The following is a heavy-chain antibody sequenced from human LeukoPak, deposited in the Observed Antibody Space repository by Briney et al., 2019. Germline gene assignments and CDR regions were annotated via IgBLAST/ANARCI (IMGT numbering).Heavy chain of an antibody. D-gene: IGHD6-6*01. V-gene: IGHV1-18*01. CDR1: GYTFTSYG. Sequence: ASVKVSCKASGYTFTSYGISWVRQAPGQGLEWMGWISAYNGNTNYAQKLQGRVTMTTDTSTSTAYMELRSLRSDDTAVYYCARDIVAARRDNWFDPWGQGTLDTVSS. CDR3: ARDIVAARRDNWFDP. CDR2: ISAYNGNT. J-gene: IGHJ5*02.